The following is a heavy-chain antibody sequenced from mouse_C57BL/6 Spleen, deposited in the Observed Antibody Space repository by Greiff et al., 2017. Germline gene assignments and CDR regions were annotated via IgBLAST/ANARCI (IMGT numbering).Heavy chain of an antibody. Sequence: QVQLQQPGAELVKPGASVKISCKVSGYTFTDHTIHWMKQRPEQGLEWIGYIYPRDGSTKYNEKFKGKATLTADKSSSTAYMQLNSLTSADSAVYFCARYYGSSPAWFAYWGQGTLVTVSA. CDR2: IYPRDGST. CDR3: ARYYGSSPAWFAY. CDR1: GYTFTDHT. J-gene: IGHJ3*01. V-gene: IGHV1-78*01. D-gene: IGHD1-1*01.